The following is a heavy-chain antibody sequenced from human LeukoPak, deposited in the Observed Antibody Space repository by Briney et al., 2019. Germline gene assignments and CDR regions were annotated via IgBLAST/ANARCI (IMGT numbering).Heavy chain of an antibody. V-gene: IGHV3-30*04. CDR1: GFTFSSYA. CDR3: ARDGSGSSWHEPIFDY. CDR2: ISYDGSNK. D-gene: IGHD6-13*01. J-gene: IGHJ4*02. Sequence: PGGSLRLSCAASGFTFSSYAMHWVRQAPGKGLEWVAVISYDGSNKYYADSVKGRFTISRDNSKNTLYLQMNSLRAEDTAVYYCARDGSGSSWHEPIFDYWGQGTLVTVSS.